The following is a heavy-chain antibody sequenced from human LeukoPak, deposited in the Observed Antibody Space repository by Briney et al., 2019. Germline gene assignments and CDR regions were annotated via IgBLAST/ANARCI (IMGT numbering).Heavy chain of an antibody. V-gene: IGHV4-59*08. J-gene: IGHJ5*02. D-gene: IGHD5-24*01. Sequence: SETLSLTCSVSGGSIGSYYWSWIRQPPGKGLEWIGYIYYSGSTNYNPSLKSRVTISVDTSKNQFSLKLSSVTAADTAVYYCARHTAEKYNWFDRWGQGTLVTVSP. CDR2: IYYSGST. CDR3: ARHTAEKYNWFDR. CDR1: GGSIGSYY.